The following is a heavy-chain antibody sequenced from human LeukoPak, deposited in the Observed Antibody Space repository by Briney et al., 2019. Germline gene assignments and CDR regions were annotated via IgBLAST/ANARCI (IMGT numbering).Heavy chain of an antibody. V-gene: IGHV1-69*06. CDR3: TRCSPGDSSNFYAVLQY. Sequence: SVKVSCKASGDTFSSYAVSWVRLTPGQGLEWLGGIIPVFGTTTYAQKFQAKVTMTADKSTNTAYLEISSLKSDDTAVYYCTRCSPGDSSNFYAVLQYWGQGTKVTV. D-gene: IGHD3-22*01. J-gene: IGHJ4*02. CDR2: IIPVFGTT. CDR1: GDTFSSYA.